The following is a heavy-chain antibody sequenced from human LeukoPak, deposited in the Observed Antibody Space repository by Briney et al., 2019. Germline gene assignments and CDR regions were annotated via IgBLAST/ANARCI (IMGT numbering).Heavy chain of an antibody. Sequence: SSETLSLTCTVSGGSISSSSYYWGWIRQPPGKGLEWIGSIYYSGSTYYNPSLKSRVTISVDTSKNQFPLKLSSVTAADTAVYYCARVSEWFDPWGQGTLVTVSS. CDR3: ARVSEWFDP. CDR2: IYYSGST. CDR1: GGSISSSSYY. V-gene: IGHV4-39*06. J-gene: IGHJ5*02.